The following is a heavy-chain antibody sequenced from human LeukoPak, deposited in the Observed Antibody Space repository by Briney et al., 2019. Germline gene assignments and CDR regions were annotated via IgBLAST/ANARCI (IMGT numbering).Heavy chain of an antibody. D-gene: IGHD6-13*01. J-gene: IGHJ4*02. CDR2: ISSSSSSI. Sequence: GGSLRLSCAASGFTFSGYSMNWVRQAPGKGLEWVSSISSSSSSIYYAASVKGRFTISRDNAKNSLYLQMNSLRAEDTAVYYCARDDLQGYSSSWYGIFDYWGQGTLVTVSS. CDR3: ARDDLQGYSSSWYGIFDY. V-gene: IGHV3-21*01. CDR1: GFTFSGYS.